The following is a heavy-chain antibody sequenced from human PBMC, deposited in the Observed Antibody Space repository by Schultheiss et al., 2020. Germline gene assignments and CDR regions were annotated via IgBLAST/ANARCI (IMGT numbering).Heavy chain of an antibody. D-gene: IGHD2-8*01. CDR3: AHQMEITKGLAFDY. J-gene: IGHJ4*02. Sequence: SGPTLVKPTQTLTLTCTFPGFSLSTSGVCVGWIRQPPGKALEWLALIYWDDDKRYSPSLKSRLTITKDTSKNQVVLTMTSMDPVDTATYYCAHQMEITKGLAFDYLGQGTLVDVCS. V-gene: IGHV2-5*02. CDR2: IYWDDDK. CDR1: GFSLSTSGVC.